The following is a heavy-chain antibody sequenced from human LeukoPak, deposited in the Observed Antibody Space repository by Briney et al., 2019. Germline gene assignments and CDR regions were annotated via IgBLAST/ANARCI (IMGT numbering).Heavy chain of an antibody. D-gene: IGHD3-22*01. J-gene: IGHJ3*02. CDR3: ASGYYYDSSGYYNLDI. V-gene: IGHV4-61*02. CDR2: IYTSGST. CDR1: GGSIGSGSYY. Sequence: SETLSLTCTVSGGSIGSGSYYWSWIRQPAGKGLEWIGRIYTSGSTNYNPSLKSRVTISVDTSKNQFSLKLSSVTAADTAVYYCASGYYYDSSGYYNLDIWGQGTMVTVSS.